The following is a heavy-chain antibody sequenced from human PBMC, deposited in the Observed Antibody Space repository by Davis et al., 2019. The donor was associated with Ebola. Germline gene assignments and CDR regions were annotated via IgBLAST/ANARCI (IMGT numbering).Heavy chain of an antibody. Sequence: GGSLRLSCAPSGFIFSNYAMNWVRQAPGKGLEWVSGISVGGTKTYYADSVKGRFTISRDSSKNTLYLQMNTLRVEDTAIYYCVPGTWIRGQGTLVTVSS. CDR2: ISVGGTKT. CDR1: GFIFSNYA. CDR3: VPGTWI. J-gene: IGHJ4*02. V-gene: IGHV3-23*01. D-gene: IGHD5-18*01.